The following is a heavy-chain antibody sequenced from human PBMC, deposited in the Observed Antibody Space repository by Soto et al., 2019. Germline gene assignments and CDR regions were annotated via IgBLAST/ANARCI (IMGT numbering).Heavy chain of an antibody. V-gene: IGHV6-1*01. D-gene: IGHD4-4*01. CDR3: ARVSKNYYYGMDV. CDR1: GDSVSSNSAA. CDR2: TYYRSKWYN. Sequence: SQTLSLTCAISGDSVSSNSAAWNWIRXSPSRGLEWLGRTYYRSKWYNDYAVSVKSRITINPDTSKNQFSLQLNSVTPEDTAVYYCARVSKNYYYGMDVWGQGTTVTVSS. J-gene: IGHJ6*02.